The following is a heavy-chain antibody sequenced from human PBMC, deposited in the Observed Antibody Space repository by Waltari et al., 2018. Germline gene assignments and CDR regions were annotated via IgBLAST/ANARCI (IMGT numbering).Heavy chain of an antibody. J-gene: IGHJ4*02. CDR1: GFTFSSYA. Sequence: EVQLVESGGGLVQPGGSLRLSCAASGFTFSSYAMSCVRQAPGKGLEWVSAIRSSGGSTYYADSVKGRFTISRDNSKNTLFLQMDSLRADDTAVYYCARYYDSSGYYYLEYWGQGTQVTVSS. CDR2: IRSSGGST. D-gene: IGHD3-22*01. CDR3: ARYYDSSGYYYLEY. V-gene: IGHV3-23*04.